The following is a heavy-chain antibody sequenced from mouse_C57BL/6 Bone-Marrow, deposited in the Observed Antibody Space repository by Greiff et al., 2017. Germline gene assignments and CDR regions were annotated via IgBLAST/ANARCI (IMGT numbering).Heavy chain of an antibody. CDR2: IDPSDSYT. CDR3: ARSSSGYDAY. CDR1: GYTFTSYW. D-gene: IGHD3-2*02. J-gene: IGHJ3*01. V-gene: IGHV1-69*01. Sequence: VKLQQPGAELVMPGASVKLSCKASGYTFTSYWMHWVKQRPGQGLEWIGEIDPSDSYTNYNQKFKGKSTLTVDKSSSPAYMQLSSLTSEDSAVYYCARSSSGYDAYWGQGTLVTVSA.